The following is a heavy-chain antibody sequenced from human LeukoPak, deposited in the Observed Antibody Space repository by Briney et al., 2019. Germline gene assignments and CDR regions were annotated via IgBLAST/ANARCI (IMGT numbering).Heavy chain of an antibody. CDR1: GYALTGLS. Sequence: GASVRVSSEVSGYALTGLSMHWGRQTPGKGLEWMGGIDPEDGEITYAQKFQGRVTITRDTSASTAYMELSSLRSEGTAVYYCARDAVALPFDYWGQGTLVTVSS. D-gene: IGHD2-21*01. CDR3: ARDAVALPFDY. CDR2: IDPEDGEI. J-gene: IGHJ4*02. V-gene: IGHV1-24*01.